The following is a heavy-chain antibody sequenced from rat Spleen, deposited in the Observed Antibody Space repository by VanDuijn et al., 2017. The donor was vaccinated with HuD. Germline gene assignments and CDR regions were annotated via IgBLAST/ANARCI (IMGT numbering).Heavy chain of an antibody. V-gene: IGHV2-47*01. J-gene: IGHJ4*01. Sequence: QVQLKESGPGLVQPSQTLSLTCTVSGLSLTSNSVSWIRQPPGKGLEWMGVIWNTGGTQYNSALKSRLSISKDTSKSQVFLKMNSLQTEDTAMYFCARLIRGQGDVMDAWGQGASVTVSS. CDR2: IWNTGGT. CDR1: GLSLTSNS. D-gene: IGHD4-3*01. CDR3: ARLIRGQGDVMDA.